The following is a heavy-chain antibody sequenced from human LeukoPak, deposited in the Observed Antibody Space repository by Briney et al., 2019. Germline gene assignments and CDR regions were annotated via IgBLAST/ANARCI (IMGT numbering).Heavy chain of an antibody. CDR2: ISWDGGHT. V-gene: IGHV3-43*01. CDR1: GFSFEDYM. D-gene: IGHD3-10*01. J-gene: IGHJ4*02. CDR3: AKGGQDGCVDH. Sequence: GGSLRLSCAASGFSFEDYMMHWVRQPPGKGLEWISLISWDGGHTYYADSVKGRFTISRDNNKNSLYLQMDSLRVEDSAFYYCAKGGQDGCVDHWGQGTRVTVSS.